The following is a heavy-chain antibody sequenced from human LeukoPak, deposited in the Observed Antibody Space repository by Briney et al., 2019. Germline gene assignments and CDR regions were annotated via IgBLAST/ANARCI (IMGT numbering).Heavy chain of an antibody. CDR2: ISSSGSTI. D-gene: IGHD3-10*01. CDR1: GFTFSSYE. J-gene: IGHJ4*02. CDR3: TRGTYYGSGSYYNTYPYYFDY. Sequence: GGSLRLSCAASGFTFSSYEMTWVRQAPGKGLEWVSYISSSGSTIYYADSEKGRFTISRDNARKSLYLQMNSLKTEDTAVYYCTRGTYYGSGSYYNTYPYYFDYWGQGTLVTVSS. V-gene: IGHV3-48*03.